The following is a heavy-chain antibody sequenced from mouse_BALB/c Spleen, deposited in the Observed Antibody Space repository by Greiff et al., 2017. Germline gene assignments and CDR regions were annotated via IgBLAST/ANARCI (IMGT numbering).Heavy chain of an antibody. D-gene: IGHD3-2*01. CDR3: TRGGTARALYAMDY. V-gene: IGHV1S127*01. CDR2: IDPSDSYT. J-gene: IGHJ4*01. CDR1: GYTFTSYW. Sequence: QVQLKQPGAELVKPGASVKMSCKASGYTFTSYWMHWVKQRPGQGLEWIGVIDPSDSYTSYNQKFKGKATLTVDTSSSTAYMQLSSLTSEDSAVYYCTRGGTARALYAMDYWGQGTSVTVSS.